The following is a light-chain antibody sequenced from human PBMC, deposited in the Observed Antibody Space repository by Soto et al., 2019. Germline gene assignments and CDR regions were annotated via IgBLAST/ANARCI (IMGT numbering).Light chain of an antibody. CDR1: QGIRDD. CDR2: AAS. J-gene: IGKJ1*01. CDR3: LQDHTYPRT. Sequence: IHMPQSPSSLPASVGDRVTITCRASQGIRDDLGWYQQKPGKAPNLLIYAASSLRGGVPSRFSGNGSDTDFTLTIRSLQPEDFATYYCLQDHTYPRTFGQGTKVDIK. V-gene: IGKV1-6*01.